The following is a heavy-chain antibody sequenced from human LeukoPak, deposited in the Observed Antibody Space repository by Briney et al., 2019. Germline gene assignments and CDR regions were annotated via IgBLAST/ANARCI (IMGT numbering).Heavy chain of an antibody. CDR3: ASTQLELRSMDV. CDR1: GYSFTTHG. CDR2: ISAYNGNT. D-gene: IGHD1-7*01. Sequence: ASVKVSCKASGYSFTTHGISWVRQAPGQGLEWMGWISAYNGNTNYAQKLQGRVTMTTDTSTSTAYMELRSLRSDDTAVYYCASTQLELRSMDVWGQGTTVTVSS. V-gene: IGHV1-18*01. J-gene: IGHJ6*02.